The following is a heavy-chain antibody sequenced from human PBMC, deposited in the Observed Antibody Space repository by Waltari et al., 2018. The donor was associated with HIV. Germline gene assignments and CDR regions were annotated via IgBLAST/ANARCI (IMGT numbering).Heavy chain of an antibody. CDR1: GYSFTSYV. CDR3: ARYSNYEGGQDL. D-gene: IGHD4-4*01. CDR2: INTVNGIT. Sequence: QAQLVQSGAEVKNPGASVKLSCKASGYSFTSYVIHWMRQAPGQRFEWMGWINTVNGITKFSQNSQGRVSLIRDTSATTAFMELSSLKSDDTAVYYCARYSNYEGGQDLWGQGTLVTVSS. J-gene: IGHJ5*02. V-gene: IGHV1-3*04.